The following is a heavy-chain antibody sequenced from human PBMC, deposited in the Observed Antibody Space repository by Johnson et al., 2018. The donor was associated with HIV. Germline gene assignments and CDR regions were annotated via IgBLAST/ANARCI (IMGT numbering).Heavy chain of an antibody. CDR3: AKEQWPLSPDAFDI. V-gene: IGHV3-30*04. CDR2: ISYDESNK. D-gene: IGHD6-19*01. Sequence: QVVESGGGVVQPGRSLRLSCAASGFTFSNYAIHWVRQAPGKGLEWVAVISYDESNKYYVDSVKGRFTVSRDNSKNTLYLQMNSLRAEDTAVYYCAKEQWPLSPDAFDIWGQGTMVTVSS. J-gene: IGHJ3*02. CDR1: GFTFSNYA.